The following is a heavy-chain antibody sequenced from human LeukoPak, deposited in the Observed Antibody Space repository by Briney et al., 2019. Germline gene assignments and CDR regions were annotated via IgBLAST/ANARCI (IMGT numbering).Heavy chain of an antibody. Sequence: GGSLGLSCAASGFTVSSNYMSWVRQAPGKGLEWVSVIYSGGSTYYADSVKGRFTISRDNSKNTLYLQMNSLRAEDTAVYYCAREQEVGAADYWGQGTLVTVSS. CDR3: AREQEVGAADY. J-gene: IGHJ4*02. CDR1: GFTVSSNY. D-gene: IGHD1-26*01. V-gene: IGHV3-66*02. CDR2: IYSGGST.